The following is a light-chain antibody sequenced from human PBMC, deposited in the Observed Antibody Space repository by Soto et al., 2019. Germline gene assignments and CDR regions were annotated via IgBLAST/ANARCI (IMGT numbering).Light chain of an antibody. CDR1: QSISTY. CDR2: AAS. CDR3: QQSYSTPLT. J-gene: IGKJ4*01. V-gene: IGKV1-39*01. Sequence: DIQMTQSPSSPSASVGDRVAITCRASQSISTYLNWYQQKPGKAPKILIYAASSLQSGVPSRFSGSGSGTEFTLTISSLQPEDFATYYCQQSYSTPLTFGGGTKVDIK.